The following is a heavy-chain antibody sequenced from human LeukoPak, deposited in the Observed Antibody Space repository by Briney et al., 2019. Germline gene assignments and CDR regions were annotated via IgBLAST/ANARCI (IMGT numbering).Heavy chain of an antibody. J-gene: IGHJ4*02. CDR2: IYPGDSDT. D-gene: IGHD3-22*01. Sequence: GESLKISYKGSGYSFTSYWIGWVRQMPGKGLEWMGIIYPGDSDTRYSPSFQGQVTISADKSISTAYLRWSSLKASDTAMYYCARLPLYYDVDYWGQGTLVTVSS. V-gene: IGHV5-51*01. CDR1: GYSFTSYW. CDR3: ARLPLYYDVDY.